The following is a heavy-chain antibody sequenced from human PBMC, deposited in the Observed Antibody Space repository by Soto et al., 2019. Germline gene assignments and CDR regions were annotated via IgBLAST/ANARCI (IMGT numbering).Heavy chain of an antibody. CDR1: GFTFSSYW. J-gene: IGHJ5*02. D-gene: IGHD6-13*01. CDR2: IKQDGSEK. CDR3: ARPRIGEAGGGWLDP. Sequence: EVQLVESGGGLVQPGGSLRLSCAASGFTFSSYWMTWVRQAPGKGLEWVANIKQDGSEKYYVDSVKGRFTVSRDNAKNSLYLQMNSLRAEDTAVYYCARPRIGEAGGGWLDPWGQGTLVTVSS. V-gene: IGHV3-7*01.